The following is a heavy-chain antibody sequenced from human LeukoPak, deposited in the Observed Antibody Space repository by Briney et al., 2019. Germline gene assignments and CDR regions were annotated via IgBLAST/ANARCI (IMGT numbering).Heavy chain of an antibody. D-gene: IGHD3-22*01. Sequence: PAETLSLTCTVSGGSISSSSYYWGWIRQPPGKGLEWIGSIYYSGSTYYNPSLKSRVTISVDTSKNKFSLKLSSVTAADTAVYYCARHSGYDTYYYDSSGRGGFDPWGQGTLVTVSS. V-gene: IGHV4-39*01. CDR2: IYYSGST. J-gene: IGHJ5*02. CDR1: GGSISSSSYY. CDR3: ARHSGYDTYYYDSSGRGGFDP.